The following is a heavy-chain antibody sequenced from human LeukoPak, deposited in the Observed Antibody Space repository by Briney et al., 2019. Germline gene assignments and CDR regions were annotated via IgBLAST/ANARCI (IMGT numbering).Heavy chain of an antibody. Sequence: GGSLRLSCEASGFIVSSYWMHWVRQAPGKGLVWVSRIDDDGSATAYADSVKGRFIISRDDAKNTVYLQMNSLRAEDTAMYYCIGSGGWPGFWGQGTLVTVSS. CDR2: IDDDGSAT. V-gene: IGHV3-74*01. D-gene: IGHD6-19*01. J-gene: IGHJ4*02. CDR3: IGSGGWPGF. CDR1: GFIVSSYW.